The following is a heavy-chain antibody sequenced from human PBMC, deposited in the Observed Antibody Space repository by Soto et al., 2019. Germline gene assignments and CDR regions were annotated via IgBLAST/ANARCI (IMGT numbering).Heavy chain of an antibody. CDR2: ISYDGSNK. Sequence: LRLSCAASGFTFSSYAMHRVRQAPGKGLEWVAVISYDGSNKYYADSVKGRFTISRDNSKNTLYLQMNSLRAEDTAVYYCARDIDGYLDYWGQGTLVTVSS. CDR1: GFTFSSYA. J-gene: IGHJ4*02. V-gene: IGHV3-30-3*01. CDR3: ARDIDGYLDY.